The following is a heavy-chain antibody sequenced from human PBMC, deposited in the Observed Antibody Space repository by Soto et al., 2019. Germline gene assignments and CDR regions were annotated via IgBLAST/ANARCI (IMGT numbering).Heavy chain of an antibody. V-gene: IGHV1-69*08. J-gene: IGHJ4*02. CDR3: ARDREGYGDYNFGY. CDR2: IIPILGIA. Sequence: QVQLVQSGAEVKKPGSSVKVSCKASGGTFSSYTISWVRQAPGQGLEWMGRIIPILGIANYAQKFQGRVTITADNSTSTAYMELSSLRSEDTAVYYCARDREGYGDYNFGYWGQGTLVTVSS. CDR1: GGTFSSYT. D-gene: IGHD4-17*01.